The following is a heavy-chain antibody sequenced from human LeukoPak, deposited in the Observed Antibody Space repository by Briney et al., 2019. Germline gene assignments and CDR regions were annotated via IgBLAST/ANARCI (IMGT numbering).Heavy chain of an antibody. Sequence: GGSLRLFCAASGFTFSSYAMSWVRQAPGKGLEWVSAISGRGGSTYYADSVKGRFTLSRDNYKNTLYLQINSLRAEDTAVYYCAKRKAGGYYYDSSGYGAFDIWGQGTMVTVSS. D-gene: IGHD3-22*01. J-gene: IGHJ3*02. CDR2: ISGRGGST. V-gene: IGHV3-23*01. CDR1: GFTFSSYA. CDR3: AKRKAGGYYYDSSGYGAFDI.